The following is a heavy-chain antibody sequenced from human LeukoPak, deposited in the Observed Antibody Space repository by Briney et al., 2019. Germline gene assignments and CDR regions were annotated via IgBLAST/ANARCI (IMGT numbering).Heavy chain of an antibody. Sequence: GGSLRLSCAASGFTFSSFGMHWVRQAPGKGPEWVSSISSSSSYIYYADSVKGRFTISRDNAKNSLYLQMNSLRAEDTAVYYYARRLRSSGWYDFDYWGQGTLVTVSS. CDR3: ARRLRSSGWYDFDY. J-gene: IGHJ4*02. CDR2: ISSSSSYI. D-gene: IGHD6-19*01. CDR1: GFTFSSFG. V-gene: IGHV3-21*01.